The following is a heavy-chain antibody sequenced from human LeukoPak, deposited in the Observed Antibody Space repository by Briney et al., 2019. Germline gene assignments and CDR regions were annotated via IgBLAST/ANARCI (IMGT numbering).Heavy chain of an antibody. V-gene: IGHV3-21*06. J-gene: IGHJ4*02. D-gene: IGHD3-3*01. CDR2: MSSGGSYI. CDR3: ARDRPTGSSRVFVVQ. CDR1: GFTFSTYG. Sequence: GGSLRLSCTASGFTFSTYGMTWVRQAPGKGLEWISSMSSGGSYIYYSDSVRGRFTISRDNAKSSLYLVMNSLRAEDTAMYYCARDRPTGSSRVFVVQWGQGTLVTVSS.